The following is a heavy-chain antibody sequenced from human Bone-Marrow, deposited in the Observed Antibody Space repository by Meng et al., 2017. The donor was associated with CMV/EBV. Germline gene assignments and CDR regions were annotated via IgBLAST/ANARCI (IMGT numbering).Heavy chain of an antibody. J-gene: IGHJ6*02. V-gene: IGHV4-34*01. CDR3: ARGDYVEHYYGMNV. CDR1: GGSFDGYY. Sequence: GSLRLSCAVSGGSFDGYYWTWIRQTPGKGLEWIGEISHSGYITYSPSLTSRVTISLDTSKNHFSLQLNSVTAADTAVYFCARGDYVEHYYGMNVWGQGTKVTAP. CDR2: ISHSGYI. D-gene: IGHD4-17*01.